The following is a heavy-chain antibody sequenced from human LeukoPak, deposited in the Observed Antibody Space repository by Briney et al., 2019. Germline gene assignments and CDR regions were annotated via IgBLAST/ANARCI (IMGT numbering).Heavy chain of an antibody. CDR2: ISGSGGST. Sequence: GGSLRLSCAASGFTFSSYAMSWVRQAPGKGLEWVSAISGSGGSTYYADSVKGRFTISRDNAKNSLYLQMNSLRAEDTAVYYCAREGWFGEFALDYWGQGTLVTVSS. D-gene: IGHD3-10*01. CDR3: AREGWFGEFALDY. V-gene: IGHV3-23*01. J-gene: IGHJ4*02. CDR1: GFTFSSYA.